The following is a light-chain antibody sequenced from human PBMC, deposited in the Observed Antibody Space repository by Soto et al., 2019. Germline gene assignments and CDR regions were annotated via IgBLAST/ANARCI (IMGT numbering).Light chain of an antibody. Sequence: QSVLTQPASVSGSPGQSITISCTGASSDVGSYNVVSCYQYYPGKAPKVMIYEGSKRPSGVSNRFSGSKSGNTASLTVSGLQPEDEAEYFCSSYSRSINYVFGTGTKVTVL. CDR3: SSYSRSINYV. CDR2: EGS. J-gene: IGLJ1*01. V-gene: IGLV2-14*02. CDR1: SSDVGSYNV.